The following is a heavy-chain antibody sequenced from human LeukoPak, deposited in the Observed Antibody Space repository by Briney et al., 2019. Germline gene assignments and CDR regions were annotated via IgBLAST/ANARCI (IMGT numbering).Heavy chain of an antibody. CDR1: GGSISSYY. J-gene: IGHJ3*02. CDR2: IYTSGST. CDR3: ARAPYDFWSGPYAFDI. Sequence: SETLSLTCTVSGGSISSYYWSWIRQPPGKGLEWIGCIYTSGSTNYNPSLKSRVTISVDTSKNQFSLKLSSVTAADTAVYYCARAPYDFWSGPYAFDIWGQGTMVTVSS. D-gene: IGHD3-3*01. V-gene: IGHV4-4*08.